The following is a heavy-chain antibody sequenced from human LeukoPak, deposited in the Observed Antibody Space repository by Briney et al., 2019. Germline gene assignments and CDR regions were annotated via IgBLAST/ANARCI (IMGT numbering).Heavy chain of an antibody. Sequence: ASVKVSCKASGYTFNGYYLHWVRQAPGQGLEWMGWINPNSGGTNYAQKFQGRVTMTRDTSISTAYMELSRRRSNDTAVYYWARWMTTVITPDYWGQGTLVTVSS. CDR1: GYTFNGYY. J-gene: IGHJ4*02. D-gene: IGHD4-11*01. CDR3: ARWMTTVITPDY. CDR2: INPNSGGT. V-gene: IGHV1-2*02.